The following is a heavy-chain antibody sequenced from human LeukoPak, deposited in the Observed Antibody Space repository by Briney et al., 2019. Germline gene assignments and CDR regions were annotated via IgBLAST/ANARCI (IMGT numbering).Heavy chain of an antibody. CDR1: GGTFSSYA. V-gene: IGHV1-69*04. D-gene: IGHD2-2*01. CDR3: ARARDIVVEGTQYYYYYYGMDV. J-gene: IGHJ6*02. Sequence: SVKVSCKASGGTFSSYAISWVRQAPGQGLEWMGRIIPILGIANYAQKFQGRVTITADKSTSTAYMELSSLRSEDTAVYYCARARDIVVEGTQYYYYYYGMDVWGQGTTVTVSS. CDR2: IIPILGIA.